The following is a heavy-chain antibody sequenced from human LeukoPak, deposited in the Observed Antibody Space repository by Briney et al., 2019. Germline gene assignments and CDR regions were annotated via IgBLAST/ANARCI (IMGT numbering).Heavy chain of an antibody. J-gene: IGHJ3*02. D-gene: IGHD2-15*01. CDR3: AREGSDAFDI. Sequence: GGSLRLSCAASGFTFSTYAMSWVRQAPGRGLEWVSAISDSSSSIFYADSVKGRFTISRDNSKNTLHLQMISLRAEDTAVYYCAREGSDAFDIWGQGTMVTVSS. CDR2: ISDSSSSI. V-gene: IGHV3-23*01. CDR1: GFTFSTYA.